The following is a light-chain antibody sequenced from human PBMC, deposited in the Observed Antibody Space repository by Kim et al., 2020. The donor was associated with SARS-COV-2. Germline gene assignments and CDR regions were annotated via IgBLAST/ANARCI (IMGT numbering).Light chain of an antibody. CDR2: GNN. V-gene: IGLV1-40*01. Sequence: RVTISCTGTTSNIGAGYDVNWYQQLPGTAPKLLIYGNNHRPSGVPGRFYGSKSVTSASLAISGLQAEDEADYYCQSYDRSLRGSVFGGGTQLTVL. J-gene: IGLJ3*02. CDR3: QSYDRSLRGSV. CDR1: TSNIGAGYD.